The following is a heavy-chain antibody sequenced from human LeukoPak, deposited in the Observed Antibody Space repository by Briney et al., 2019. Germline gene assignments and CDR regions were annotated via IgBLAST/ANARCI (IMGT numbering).Heavy chain of an antibody. Sequence: GESLKISCKGSGSSFTSYWIGWVRQVPGKGVEWMGIIYPGDSETRYRPSFQGQVTISADKSISTAYLQWSSLKASDTAMYYCARQRKTYYYGSGSYTSNWFDPWGQGTLVTVSS. CDR2: IYPGDSET. D-gene: IGHD3-10*01. CDR1: GSSFTSYW. J-gene: IGHJ5*02. CDR3: ARQRKTYYYGSGSYTSNWFDP. V-gene: IGHV5-51*01.